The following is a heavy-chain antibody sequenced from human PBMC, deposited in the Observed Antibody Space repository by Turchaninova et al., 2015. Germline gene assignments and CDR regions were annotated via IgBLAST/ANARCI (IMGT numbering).Heavy chain of an antibody. Sequence: QVQLVQSGAEVKKPGASVKVSCKASGYTFTSYGINWVRQAPGQGLEWMGWISAYKENPTYAKKLQGRITMTPHTSTRTAYMELRSLRSDETAVYYCARGALSGSYPVDDWGQGTLVTVSS. CDR3: ARGALSGSYPVDD. CDR2: ISAYKENP. V-gene: IGHV1-18*04. CDR1: GYTFTSYG. J-gene: IGHJ4*02. D-gene: IGHD1-26*01.